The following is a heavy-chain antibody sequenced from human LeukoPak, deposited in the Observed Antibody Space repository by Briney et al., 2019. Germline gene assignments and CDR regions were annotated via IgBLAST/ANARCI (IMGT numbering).Heavy chain of an antibody. Sequence: GGSLRLSCAASGFTFDDYAMHWVQQAPGKGLEWVSGISWNSGSIGYADSVKGRFTISRDNAKNSLYLQMNSLRAEDTALYYCAKAYYYYGMDVWGQGTTVTVSS. J-gene: IGHJ6*02. V-gene: IGHV3-9*01. CDR3: AKAYYYYGMDV. CDR1: GFTFDDYA. CDR2: ISWNSGSI.